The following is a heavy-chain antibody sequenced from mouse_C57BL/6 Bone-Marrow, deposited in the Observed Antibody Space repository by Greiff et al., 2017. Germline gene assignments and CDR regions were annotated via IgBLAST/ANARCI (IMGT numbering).Heavy chain of an antibody. D-gene: IGHD2-4*01. Sequence: VQLQQSGAELARPGASVKLSCKASGYTFTSYGISWVKQRTGQGLEWIGEIYPRSGNTYYNEKFKGKATLTADKSSSTAYMGLRSLTAEDSAVYFCARDYYDYPVAYWGQGTLVTVSA. J-gene: IGHJ3*01. CDR3: ARDYYDYPVAY. CDR2: IYPRSGNT. V-gene: IGHV1-81*01. CDR1: GYTFTSYG.